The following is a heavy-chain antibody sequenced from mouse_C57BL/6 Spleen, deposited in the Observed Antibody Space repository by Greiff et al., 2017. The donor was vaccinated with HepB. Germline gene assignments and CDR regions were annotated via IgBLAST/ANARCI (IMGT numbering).Heavy chain of an antibody. D-gene: IGHD3-2*02. V-gene: IGHV1-55*01. J-gene: IGHJ3*01. CDR2: IYPGSGST. CDR1: GYTFTSYW. CDR3: AKAQAKGAWFAY. Sequence: QVQLQQPGAELVKPGASVKMSCKASGYTFTSYWITWVKQRPGQGLEWIGDIYPGSGSTNYNEKFKSKATLTVDTSSSAAYMQLSSLTSVDSAVYYCAKAQAKGAWFAYWGQGTLVTVSA.